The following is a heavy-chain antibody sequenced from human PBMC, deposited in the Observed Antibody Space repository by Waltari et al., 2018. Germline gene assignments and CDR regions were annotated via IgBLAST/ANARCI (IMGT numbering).Heavy chain of an antibody. J-gene: IGHJ5*02. CDR2: IYYSGST. CDR3: ARAARILITFGGVSAFDP. Sequence: QVQLQASGPGLVKPSETLSLTCSVPGVSIPTPSSYFAWLRRPPGKGLEWIGKIYYSGSTYYNPTLNSRVTMSVDTSKNQFSLNLNSVTAADTAVYYCARAARILITFGGVSAFDPWGQGTLVTVSS. CDR1: GVSIPTPSSY. D-gene: IGHD3-16*01. V-gene: IGHV4-39*01.